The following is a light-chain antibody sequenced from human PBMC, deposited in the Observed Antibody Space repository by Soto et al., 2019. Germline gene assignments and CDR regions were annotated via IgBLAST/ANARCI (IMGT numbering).Light chain of an antibody. CDR1: QSISNS. CDR3: QHYNNWPPRT. V-gene: IGKV3-15*01. J-gene: IGKJ2*01. Sequence: EIVMTQSPASLSVSPGETATLSCRASQSISNSLAWYQQKPGQAPSLLIYGASTRATGIPARFSGSGSGTEVTLTTSSLQSEDSVLYYCQHYNNWPPRTFGQGTKLEIK. CDR2: GAS.